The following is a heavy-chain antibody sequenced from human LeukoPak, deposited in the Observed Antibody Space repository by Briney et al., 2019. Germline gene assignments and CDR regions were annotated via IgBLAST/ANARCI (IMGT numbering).Heavy chain of an antibody. D-gene: IGHD6-13*01. CDR3: ASGARIAATNFDY. CDR2: IYYSGST. CDR1: GGSISSYY. J-gene: IGHJ4*02. V-gene: IGHV4-59*01. Sequence: SETLSLTCTVSGGSISSYYWSWIRQPPGKGLEWNGYIYYSGSTNYNPSLKSRVTISVDTSKNQFSLKLSSVTAADTAVYDCASGARIAATNFDYWGQGTLVTVSS.